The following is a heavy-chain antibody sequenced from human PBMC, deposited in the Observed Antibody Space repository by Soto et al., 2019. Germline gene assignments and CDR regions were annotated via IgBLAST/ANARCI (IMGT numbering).Heavy chain of an antibody. Sequence: GASVKVSCKASGYTFTSYGISWVRQAPGQGLEWMGWISAYNGNTNYAQKLQGRVTMTTDTSTSTAYMELRSLRSDDTAVYYCARKRQYQLLSVVDWLDPWGQGTLVTVYS. J-gene: IGHJ5*02. V-gene: IGHV1-18*04. CDR3: ARKRQYQLLSVVDWLDP. CDR2: ISAYNGNT. CDR1: GYTFTSYG. D-gene: IGHD2-2*01.